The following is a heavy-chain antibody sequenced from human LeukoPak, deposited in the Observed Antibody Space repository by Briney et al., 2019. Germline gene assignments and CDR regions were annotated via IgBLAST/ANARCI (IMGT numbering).Heavy chain of an antibody. J-gene: IGHJ4*02. D-gene: IGHD3-10*01. V-gene: IGHV3-23*01. Sequence: PGGSLRLSCAASVFTFSSYAMSWVRQAPGKGLEWVSTISGGGGSTYYADSVKGRFTISRDNSKNTLYLQMNSLRADDTAVYYCAKGYLWSRGPYFDYWGQGTLVTVSS. CDR3: AKGYLWSRGPYFDY. CDR1: VFTFSSYA. CDR2: ISGGGGST.